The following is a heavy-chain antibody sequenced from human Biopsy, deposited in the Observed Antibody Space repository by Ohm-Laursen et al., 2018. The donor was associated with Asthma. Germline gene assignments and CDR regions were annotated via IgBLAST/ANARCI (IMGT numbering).Heavy chain of an antibody. V-gene: IGHV3-53*01. J-gene: IGHJ3*02. CDR2: IYSGGTS. D-gene: IGHD3-3*01. CDR1: GLAVSRDH. CDR3: AKERYYDFWSGYPI. Sequence: SLRLSCTASGLAVSRDHMFWVRQAPGKGLEWVSVIYSGGTSHTADSVRGQFTISRDYSKNTLYLQMHSLRAEDTAVYYCAKERYYDFWSGYPIWGQGTMVTVSS.